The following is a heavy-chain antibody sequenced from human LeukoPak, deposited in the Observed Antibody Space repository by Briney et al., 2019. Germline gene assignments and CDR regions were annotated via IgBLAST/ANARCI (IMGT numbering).Heavy chain of an antibody. V-gene: IGHV4-39*07. J-gene: IGHJ4*02. Sequence: SETLSLTCTVSGGSIRSSYYYWGWIRQPPGKGLEWIGSIYDSGSTYYNPSLKSRVTISVDTSKNQFSLKLSSVTAADTAVYYCARAARDYYGSGSYVDYWGQGTLVTVSS. CDR1: GGSIRSSYYY. CDR2: IYDSGST. D-gene: IGHD3-10*01. CDR3: ARAARDYYGSGSYVDY.